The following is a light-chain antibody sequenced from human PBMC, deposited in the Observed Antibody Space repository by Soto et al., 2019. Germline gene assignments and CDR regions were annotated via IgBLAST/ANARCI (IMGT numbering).Light chain of an antibody. J-gene: IGLJ2*01. V-gene: IGLV2-14*01. CDR2: DVN. CDR1: SSDIGGDDD. CDR3: TSYASGSSDVV. Sequence: QSALTQPASVSRTPGQSITISCTRTSSDIGGDDDVSWYQRHPGKAPKLIIYDVNNRPSGVSNRFSGSKSGTTASLTISGLQAEDEADYYCTSYASGSSDVVFGGGTKLTVL.